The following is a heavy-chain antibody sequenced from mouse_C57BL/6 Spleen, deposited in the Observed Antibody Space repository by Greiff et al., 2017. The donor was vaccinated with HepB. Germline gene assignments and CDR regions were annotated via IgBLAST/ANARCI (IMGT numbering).Heavy chain of an antibody. CDR3: ARRLITTVVATRDFDV. J-gene: IGHJ1*03. CDR2: ISSGGSYT. V-gene: IGHV5-6*02. Sequence: EVMLVESGGDLVKPGGSLKLSCAASGFTFSSYGMSWVRQTPDKRLEWVATISSGGSYTYYPDSVKGRFTISRDNAKNTLYLQMSSLKSEDTAMYYCARRLITTVVATRDFDVWGTGTTVTVSS. D-gene: IGHD1-1*01. CDR1: GFTFSSYG.